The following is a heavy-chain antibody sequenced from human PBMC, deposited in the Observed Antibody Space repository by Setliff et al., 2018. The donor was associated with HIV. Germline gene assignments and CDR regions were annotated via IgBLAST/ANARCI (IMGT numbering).Heavy chain of an antibody. CDR3: ARIVATITCYDY. V-gene: IGHV4-34*01. J-gene: IGHJ4*02. Sequence: PSETLSLTCAVYGGSFSGYYWSWIRQPPGKGLEWIGEINHSGSTNYKPSLKSRVTISVDMSKNQVSLKLSSVTAADSAVYYCARIVATITCYDYWGQGTLVTVSS. D-gene: IGHD5-12*01. CDR2: INHSGST. CDR1: GGSFSGYY.